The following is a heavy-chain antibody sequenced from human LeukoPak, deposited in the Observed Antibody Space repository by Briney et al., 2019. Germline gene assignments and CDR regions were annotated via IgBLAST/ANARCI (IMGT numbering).Heavy chain of an antibody. CDR1: GYTFTSYG. D-gene: IGHD3-9*01. Sequence: ASVKVSCKASGYTFTSYGISWVRQAPGQGLEWVGWISAYNGNTNYAQKLQGRVTMTTDTSTSTAYMELRSLRSDDTAVYYCASNHYDILTGYYNIDYWGQGTLVTVSS. V-gene: IGHV1-18*01. CDR2: ISAYNGNT. J-gene: IGHJ4*02. CDR3: ASNHYDILTGYYNIDY.